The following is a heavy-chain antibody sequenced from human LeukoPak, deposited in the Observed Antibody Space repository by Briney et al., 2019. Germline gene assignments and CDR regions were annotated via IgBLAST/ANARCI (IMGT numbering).Heavy chain of an antibody. D-gene: IGHD3-22*01. CDR1: GYTLTELS. V-gene: IGHV1-24*01. CDR3: ASGLFDGSGYYSDY. J-gene: IGHJ4*02. CDR2: FDPEDGET. Sequence: ASVTVSCTVSGYTLTELSMHWVRQAPGKGLEWMGGFDPEDGETIYAQKFQGRVTMTEDTSTDTAYMELSSLRSEDTAVYYCASGLFDGSGYYSDYWGQGTLVTVSS.